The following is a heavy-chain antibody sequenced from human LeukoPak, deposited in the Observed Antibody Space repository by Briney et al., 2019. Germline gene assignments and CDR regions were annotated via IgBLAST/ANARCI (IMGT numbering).Heavy chain of an antibody. Sequence: GASVKVSCKASGGTFSSYAISWVRQAPGQGLEWMGIINPSGGSTSYAQKFQGRVTMTRDTSTSTVYMELSSLRSEDTAVYYCARGPVDGWLRPHYFDYWGQGTLVTVSS. CDR2: INPSGGST. CDR1: GGTFSSYA. V-gene: IGHV1-46*01. J-gene: IGHJ4*02. CDR3: ARGPVDGWLRPHYFDY. D-gene: IGHD5-24*01.